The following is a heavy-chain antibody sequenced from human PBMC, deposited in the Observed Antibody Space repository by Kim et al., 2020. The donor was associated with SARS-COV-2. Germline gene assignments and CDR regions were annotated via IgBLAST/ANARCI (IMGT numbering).Heavy chain of an antibody. CDR2: FDPEDGET. Sequence: ASVKVSCKVSGYTLTELSMHWVRQAPGKGLEWMGGFDPEDGETIYAQKFQGRVTMTEDTSTDTAYMELSSLRSEDTAVYYCATRRQWLRYFDYWGQGTLVTVSS. CDR1: GYTLTELS. J-gene: IGHJ4*02. D-gene: IGHD5-12*01. CDR3: ATRRQWLRYFDY. V-gene: IGHV1-24*01.